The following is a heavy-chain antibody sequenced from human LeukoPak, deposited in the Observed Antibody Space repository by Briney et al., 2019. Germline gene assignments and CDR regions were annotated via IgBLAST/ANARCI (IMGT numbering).Heavy chain of an antibody. J-gene: IGHJ4*02. CDR3: ARYCSGVSCYSGYDY. V-gene: IGHV3-33*01. D-gene: IGHD2-15*01. CDR1: GFIFSNFA. CDR2: FWYDGTSK. Sequence: GRSLRLSCAASGFIFSNFAMHWVRQAPGKGLEWVAVFWYDGTSKYYTDSVKGRFTISRDNSKNTLYLQMGSLRAEDMAVYYCARYCSGVSCYSGYDYWGQGTLVTVSS.